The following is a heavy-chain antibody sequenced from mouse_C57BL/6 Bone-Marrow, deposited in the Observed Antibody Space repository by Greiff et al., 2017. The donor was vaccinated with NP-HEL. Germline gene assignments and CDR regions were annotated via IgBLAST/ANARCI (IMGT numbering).Heavy chain of an antibody. D-gene: IGHD2-14*01. J-gene: IGHJ2*01. CDR3: ARATWVRQGDYFDY. Sequence: EVKLQESGPELVKPGDSVKISCKASGYSFTGYFMNWVMQSHGKSLEWIGRINPYNGDTFYNQKFKGKATLTVDKSSSTAHMELRSLTSEDSAVYYCARATWVRQGDYFDYWGQGTTLTVSS. CDR2: INPYNGDT. CDR1: GYSFTGYF. V-gene: IGHV1-20*01.